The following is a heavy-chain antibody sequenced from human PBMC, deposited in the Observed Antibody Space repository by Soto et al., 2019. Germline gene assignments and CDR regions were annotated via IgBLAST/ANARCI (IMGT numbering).Heavy chain of an antibody. CDR2: IYYSGST. V-gene: IGHV4-31*03. D-gene: IGHD4-17*01. CDR3: ARVPPPMDGDYDLRYSYYYCGMDV. CDR1: GGSISSGGYY. J-gene: IGHJ6*02. Sequence: QVQLQESGPGLVKPSQTLSLTCTVSGGSISSGGYYWSWIRQHPGKGLEWIGYIYYSGSTYYNPSLKSRVTISVDTSKNQFSLKLGSVTAADTAVYYCARVPPPMDGDYDLRYSYYYCGMDVWGQGTTVTVSS.